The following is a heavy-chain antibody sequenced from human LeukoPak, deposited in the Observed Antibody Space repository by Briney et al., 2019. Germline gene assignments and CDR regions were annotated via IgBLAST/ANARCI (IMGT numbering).Heavy chain of an antibody. CDR2: IYSGGST. CDR1: GFTVSSNY. V-gene: IGHV3-53*01. D-gene: IGHD3-22*01. J-gene: IGHJ3*02. Sequence: GGSLRLSCAASGFTVSSNYMSWVRQAPGKGLEWVSVIYSGGSTYYADSVKGRFTISRDNSKNTLYLQMNSLRAEDTAVYYCACDSSGYYYDAFDIWGQGTMVTVSS. CDR3: ACDSSGYYYDAFDI.